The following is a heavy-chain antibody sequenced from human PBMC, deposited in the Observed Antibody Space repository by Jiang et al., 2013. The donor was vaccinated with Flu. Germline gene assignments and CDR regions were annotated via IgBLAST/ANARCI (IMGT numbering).Heavy chain of an antibody. Sequence: GLVKPSGTLSLTCAVSGGSISSSNWWSWVRQPPGKGLEWIGEIYHSGSTNYNPSLKSRVTISVDKSKNQFSLKLSSVTAADTAVYYCARDRSSGLGATRLTYWGQGTLVTVSS. CDR3: ARDRSSGLGATRLTY. V-gene: IGHV4-4*02. CDR1: GGSISSSNW. D-gene: IGHD1-26*01. J-gene: IGHJ4*02. CDR2: IYHSGST.